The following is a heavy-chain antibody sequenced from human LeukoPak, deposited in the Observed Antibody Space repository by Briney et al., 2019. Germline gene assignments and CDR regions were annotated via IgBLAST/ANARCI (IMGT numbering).Heavy chain of an antibody. CDR2: INPNSGDT. J-gene: IGHJ4*02. Sequence: VASVKVSCKASGYTFTGYYVHWVRQAPGQGLEWMGWINPNSGDTNFAQKFQGRVTMTRDTSISTAYMELSRLRSDDTAVYYCARGENYDILTGYKPPSNLSDYWGKGTLVPVS. D-gene: IGHD3-9*01. CDR1: GYTFTGYY. CDR3: ARGENYDILTGYKPPSNLSDY. V-gene: IGHV1-2*02.